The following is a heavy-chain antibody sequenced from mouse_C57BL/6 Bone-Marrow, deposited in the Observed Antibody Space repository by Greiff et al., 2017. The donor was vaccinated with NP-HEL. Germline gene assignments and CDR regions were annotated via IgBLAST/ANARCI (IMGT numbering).Heavy chain of an antibody. CDR3: HYYGSSHWYFDV. V-gene: IGHV1-80*01. D-gene: IGHD1-1*01. CDR1: GYAFSSYW. Sequence: VKLMESGAELVKPGASVKISCKASGYAFSSYWMNWVKQRPGKGLEWIGQIYPGDGDTNYNGKFKGKATLTADKSSSTAYMQLSSLTSEDSAVYFCHYYGSSHWYFDVWGTGTTVTVSS. CDR2: IYPGDGDT. J-gene: IGHJ1*03.